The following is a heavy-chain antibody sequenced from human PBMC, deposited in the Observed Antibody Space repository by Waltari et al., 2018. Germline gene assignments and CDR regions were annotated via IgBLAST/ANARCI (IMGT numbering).Heavy chain of an antibody. V-gene: IGHV4-59*01. Sequence: QVQLQESGPGLVKPSETLSLTCTVSGGSISSYYWSWIRQPPGKGLEWIGYIYYSGSTNYNPSLKSRVTISVDTSKNQFSQKLSSVTAADTAVYYCARGPRGSSRLFQHWGQGTLVTVSS. CDR2: IYYSGST. CDR1: GGSISSYY. J-gene: IGHJ1*01. CDR3: ARGPRGSSRLFQH. D-gene: IGHD6-13*01.